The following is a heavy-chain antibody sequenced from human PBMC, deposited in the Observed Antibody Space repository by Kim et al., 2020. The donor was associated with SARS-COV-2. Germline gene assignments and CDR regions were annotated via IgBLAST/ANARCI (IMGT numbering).Heavy chain of an antibody. V-gene: IGHV3-23*01. J-gene: IGHJ4*02. CDR2: ISRTGYAS. CDR1: GFTFNNYA. Sequence: GGSLRLSCAASGFTFNNYAMSWVRQGPGKGLEWASGISRTGYASDYADSVRGRFIISRDSSKNTLYLQMSSVTAEDTAVYYCARVFYVIDYWGQGTQVT. D-gene: IGHD3-10*02. CDR3: ARVFYVIDY.